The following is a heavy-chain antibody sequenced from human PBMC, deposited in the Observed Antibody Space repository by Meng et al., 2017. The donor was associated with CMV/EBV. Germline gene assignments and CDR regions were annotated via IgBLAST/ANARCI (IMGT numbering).Heavy chain of an antibody. J-gene: IGHJ6*02. CDR3: ARDGVPAAIYYYYGMDV. V-gene: IGHV3-30-3*01. CDR1: GFTFSSYE. Sequence: GESLKISCAASGFTFSSYEMNWVRQAPGKGLEWVAVISYDGSNKYYADSVKGRFTTSRDNSKNTLYLQMNSLRAEDTAVYYCARDGVPAAIYYYYGMDVWGQGTTVTVSS. CDR2: ISYDGSNK. D-gene: IGHD2-2*02.